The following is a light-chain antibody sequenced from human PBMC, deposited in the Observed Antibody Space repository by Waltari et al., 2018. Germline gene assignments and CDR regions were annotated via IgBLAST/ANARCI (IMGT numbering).Light chain of an antibody. V-gene: IGLV1-44*01. CDR1: SSNIGSNP. J-gene: IGLJ2*01. Sequence: QSVLTQPPSASGTPGQMVAISCPGSSSNIGSNPVNWYPQPPATAPNPLIYTNNQRPSGVPDRFSGSKSGTSASLAISGLQSEDEANYYCSAWDDSLNGVVFGGGTKLTVL. CDR3: SAWDDSLNGVV. CDR2: TNN.